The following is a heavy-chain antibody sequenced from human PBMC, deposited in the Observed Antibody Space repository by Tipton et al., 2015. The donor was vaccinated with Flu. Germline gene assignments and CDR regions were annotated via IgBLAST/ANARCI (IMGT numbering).Heavy chain of an antibody. V-gene: IGHV4-4*07. CDR2: IYTSGST. J-gene: IGHJ3*02. CDR3: AGSLTYYYDSTAADAFGI. CDR1: GGSISSYY. Sequence: LRLSCTVSGGSISSYYWSWILQPAGKGLEWIGRIYTSGSTNYNPSLKSRVTMSVDTSKNQFSLELSSVTAADTAVYYCAGSLTYYYDSTAADAFGIWGQGTMVSVSS. D-gene: IGHD3-22*01.